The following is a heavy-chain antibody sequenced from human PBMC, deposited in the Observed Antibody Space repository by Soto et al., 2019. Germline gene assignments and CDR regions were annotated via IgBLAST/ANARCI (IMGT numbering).Heavy chain of an antibody. Sequence: PGGSLRLSCAASGFTFSSYSMNWVRQAPGKGLEWVSSISSSSSYIYYADSVKGRFTISRDNAKNSLYLQMNSLRAEDTAVYYCARDSYYDSSGYYRDFDYWGQGTLVTVSS. V-gene: IGHV3-21*01. CDR2: ISSSSSYI. J-gene: IGHJ4*02. CDR3: ARDSYYDSSGYYRDFDY. CDR1: GFTFSSYS. D-gene: IGHD3-22*01.